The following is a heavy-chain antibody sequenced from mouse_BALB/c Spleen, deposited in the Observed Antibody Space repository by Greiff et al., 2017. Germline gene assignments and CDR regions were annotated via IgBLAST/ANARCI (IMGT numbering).Heavy chain of an antibody. J-gene: IGHJ4*01. V-gene: IGHV1-54*01. CDR2: INPGSGGT. CDR1: GYAFTNYL. CDR3: ARVLRSYAMDY. D-gene: IGHD1-1*01. Sequence: QVQLQQSGAELVRPGTSVKVSCKASGYAFTNYLIEWVKQRPGQGLEWIGVINPGSGGTNYNEKFKGKATLTADKSSSTAYMQLSSLTSDDSAVYFCARVLRSYAMDYWGQGTSVTVSS.